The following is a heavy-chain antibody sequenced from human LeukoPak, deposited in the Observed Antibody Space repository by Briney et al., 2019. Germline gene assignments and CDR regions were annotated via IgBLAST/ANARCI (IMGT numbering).Heavy chain of an antibody. CDR3: AKAGDPYDILTGYDY. CDR2: ISGSGGST. J-gene: IGHJ4*02. Sequence: GGSLRLSCAASGFTFSSYAMSWVRQAPGKGLGWVSAISGSGGSTYYADSVKGRFTISRDNSKNTLYLQMNSLRAEDTAVYYYAKAGDPYDILTGYDYWGQGTLVTVSS. V-gene: IGHV3-23*01. D-gene: IGHD3-9*01. CDR1: GFTFSSYA.